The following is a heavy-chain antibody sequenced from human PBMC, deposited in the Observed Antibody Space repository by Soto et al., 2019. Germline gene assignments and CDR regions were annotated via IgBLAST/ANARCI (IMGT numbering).Heavy chain of an antibody. CDR3: ARAGQYYDSSGYAD. CDR2: ISAYNGNT. CDR1: GYSFATSG. J-gene: IGHJ4*02. V-gene: IGHV1-18*01. Sequence: QVKLVQSGTEVKKPGASMKVSCKASGYSFATSGISWVRQAPGQGLEWMGWISAYNGNTNYDQKLQARIIMTTDTSTTTAYLELRSLRSDDTAVYYCARAGQYYDSSGYADWGQGTLVTVSS. D-gene: IGHD3-22*01.